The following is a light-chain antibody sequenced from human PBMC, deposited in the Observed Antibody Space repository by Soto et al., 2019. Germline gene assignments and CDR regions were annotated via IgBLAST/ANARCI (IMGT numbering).Light chain of an antibody. V-gene: IGLV2-14*03. CDR2: DAN. CDR3: NSYTRGSTRYV. Sequence: QSVLTQPASVSGSPGQSITISCTAANSDVGSFNSVSWYQQHPGKAPKLILYDANHRPSGVPHRFSGSKSANTASLTISGLQADDEAEYYCNSYTRGSTRYVFGTGTKVTVL. J-gene: IGLJ1*01. CDR1: NSDVGSFNS.